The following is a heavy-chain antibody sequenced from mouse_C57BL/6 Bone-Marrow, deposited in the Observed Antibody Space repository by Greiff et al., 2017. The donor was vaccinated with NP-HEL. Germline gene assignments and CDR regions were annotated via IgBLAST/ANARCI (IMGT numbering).Heavy chain of an antibody. CDR2: IDPETGGT. D-gene: IGHD2-3*01. CDR1: GYTFTDYE. Sequence: VKLMESGAELVRPGASVTLSCKASGYTFTDYEMHWVKQTPVHGLEWIGAIDPETGGTAYNQKFKGKAILTADKSSSTAYMELRSLTSEDSAVYYCTRYEGAMDYWGQGTSVTVSS. CDR3: TRYEGAMDY. V-gene: IGHV1-15*01. J-gene: IGHJ4*01.